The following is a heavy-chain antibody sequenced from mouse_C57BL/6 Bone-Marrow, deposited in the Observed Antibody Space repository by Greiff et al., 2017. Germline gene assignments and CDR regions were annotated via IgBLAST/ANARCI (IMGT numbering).Heavy chain of an antibody. CDR3: ARPTTVVATGAMDY. Sequence: EVKLVESGGGLVQPGGSLKLSCAASGFTFSDYYMYWVRQTPEKRLEWVAYISNGGGSTYYPDTVKGRFTISRDNAKNTLYLQMSRLKSEDTAMYYCARPTTVVATGAMDYWGQGTSVTVSS. V-gene: IGHV5-12*01. D-gene: IGHD1-1*01. J-gene: IGHJ4*01. CDR2: ISNGGGST. CDR1: GFTFSDYY.